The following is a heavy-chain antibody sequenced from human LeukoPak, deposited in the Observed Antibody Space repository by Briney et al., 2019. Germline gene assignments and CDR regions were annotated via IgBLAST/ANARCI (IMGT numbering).Heavy chain of an antibody. Sequence: SETLSLTCTVSGGSISSGDYYWSWIRQPPGKGLEWIGYIYYSGSTYYNPSLKSRVTISVDTSKNQFSLKLSSVTAADTAVYYCARVTSSSWDPFFDYWGQGTLVIVSS. J-gene: IGHJ4*02. CDR3: ARVTSSSWDPFFDY. D-gene: IGHD6-13*01. CDR2: IYYSGST. CDR1: GGSISSGDYY. V-gene: IGHV4-30-4*08.